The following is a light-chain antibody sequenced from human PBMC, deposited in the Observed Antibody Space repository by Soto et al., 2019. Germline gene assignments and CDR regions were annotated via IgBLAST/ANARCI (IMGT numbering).Light chain of an antibody. J-gene: IGKJ5*01. CDR1: QSVSSY. CDR3: QQRSKWIT. CDR2: DAS. Sequence: DIVLTQSPATLSLSPGERATLSCRASQSVSSYLAWYQQKPGQAPRLLIYDASKRATGIPARFSGSGSGTDYTLTISSLEPEDFADYYCQQRSKWITFGQGTRLEIK. V-gene: IGKV3-11*01.